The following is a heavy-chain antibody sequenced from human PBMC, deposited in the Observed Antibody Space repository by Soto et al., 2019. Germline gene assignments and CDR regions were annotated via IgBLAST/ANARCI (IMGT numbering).Heavy chain of an antibody. V-gene: IGHV3-66*01. J-gene: IGHJ4*02. D-gene: IGHD5-18*01. Sequence: GSLRLSCAASGFTVNSNYMSWVRQAPGKGLEWVSVIYSGSSTYYADSVKGRFTISRDNSKNTLYLQMSSLRAEDTAVYYCARGGGYSYGPLWGQGTLVTVSS. CDR1: GFTVNSNY. CDR2: IYSGSST. CDR3: ARGGGYSYGPL.